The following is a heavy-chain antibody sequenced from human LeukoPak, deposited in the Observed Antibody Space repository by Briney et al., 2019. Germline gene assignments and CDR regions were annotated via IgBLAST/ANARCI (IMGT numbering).Heavy chain of an antibody. CDR1: GDSVSSNSAS. D-gene: IGHD4-23*01. V-gene: IGHV6-1*01. Sequence: TLSLTCAISGDSVSSNSASWNWIRQSPSRGLEWLGRTYYRSKWYSDYAVSVKSRITINPDTSKNQFSLQLNSVNPEDTAVYYCVRAGDHLTYGGVDIRGLGTMVTVSS. CDR2: TYYRSKWYS. CDR3: VRAGDHLTYGGVDI. J-gene: IGHJ3*02.